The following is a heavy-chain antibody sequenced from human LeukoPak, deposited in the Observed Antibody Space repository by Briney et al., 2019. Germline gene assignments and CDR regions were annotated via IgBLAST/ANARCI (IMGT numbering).Heavy chain of an antibody. D-gene: IGHD5-18*01. CDR1: GFTFDDYA. CDR2: ISWDGGST. CDR3: ARDAGYGYDRFDY. Sequence: GGSLRLSCAASGFTFDDYAMHWVRQAPGKGLEWVSLISWDGGSTYYEDSVKGRFTISRDNAQNSLYLQMNRLGVEDTAVYYCARDAGYGYDRFDYWGQGTQVTVSS. V-gene: IGHV3-43D*03. J-gene: IGHJ4*02.